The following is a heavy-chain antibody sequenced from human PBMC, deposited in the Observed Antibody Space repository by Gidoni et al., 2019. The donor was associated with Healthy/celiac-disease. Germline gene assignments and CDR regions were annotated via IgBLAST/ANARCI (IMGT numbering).Heavy chain of an antibody. V-gene: IGHV3-30*18. CDR2: ISYDGSNK. Sequence: QVQLVESGGGVVKPGRSLRLSCAASGFTFSSYGMRWVRQAPGKGLEWVAVISYDGSNKYYADSVKGRFTISRDNSKNTLYLQMNSLRAEDTAVYYCAKDWSSGIDYWGQGTLVTVSS. CDR1: GFTFSSYG. J-gene: IGHJ4*02. D-gene: IGHD6-19*01. CDR3: AKDWSSGIDY.